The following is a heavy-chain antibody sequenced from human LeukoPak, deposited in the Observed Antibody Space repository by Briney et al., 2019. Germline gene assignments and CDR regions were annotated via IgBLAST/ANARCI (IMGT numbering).Heavy chain of an antibody. CDR2: INPNSGGT. CDR3: ARGSPQMITFGGVIVTLSFDY. Sequence: ASVKVSCKASGYTFTGYYMHWVRQAPGQGLEWLGWINPNSGGTNYAQKFQGRVTMTRDTSISTAYMELSRLRSDDTAVYYCARGSPQMITFGGVIVTLSFDYWGQGTLVTVSS. CDR1: GYTFTGYY. V-gene: IGHV1-2*02. D-gene: IGHD3-16*02. J-gene: IGHJ4*02.